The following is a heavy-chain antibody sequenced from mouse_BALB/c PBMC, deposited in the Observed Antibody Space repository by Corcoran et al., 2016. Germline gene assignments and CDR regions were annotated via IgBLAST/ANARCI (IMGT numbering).Heavy chain of an antibody. V-gene: IGHV9-1*02. D-gene: IGHD1-1*01. CDR2: INTYTGEP. Sequence: QIQLVQSGPELKKPGETVKISCKASGYTLTNYGMNWVKQAPGKGLKGMGWINTYTGEPTYADDFKGRFAFSLETSASTAYLQINNLKDEDMATYFCARDYGSSYGWFAYWGQGTLVTVSA. CDR1: GYTLTNYG. CDR3: ARDYGSSYGWFAY. J-gene: IGHJ3*01.